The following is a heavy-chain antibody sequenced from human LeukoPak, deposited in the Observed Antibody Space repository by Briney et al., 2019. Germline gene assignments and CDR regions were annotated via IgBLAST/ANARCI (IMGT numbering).Heavy chain of an antibody. J-gene: IGHJ5*02. CDR3: ARDRGPMVRTNWFDP. CDR1: GFTFSSYA. Sequence: GGSLRLSCAASGFTFSSYAMHWVRQAPGKGLEWVAVISYDGSNKYHADSVKGRFTISRDNSKNTLYLQMNSLRAEDTAVYYCARDRGPMVRTNWFDPWGQGTLVTVSS. V-gene: IGHV3-30*04. D-gene: IGHD3-10*01. CDR2: ISYDGSNK.